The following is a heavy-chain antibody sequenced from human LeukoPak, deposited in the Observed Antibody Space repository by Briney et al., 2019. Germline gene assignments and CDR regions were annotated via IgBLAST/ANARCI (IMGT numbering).Heavy chain of an antibody. CDR2: IYYSGST. J-gene: IGHJ6*03. Sequence: SETLSLTCTVSGGSIGSHYWSWIRQPPGKGLEWIGYIYYSGSTNYNPSLKSRVTISVDTSKNQFSLKLSSVTAADTAVYYCARGGYYMDVWGKGTTVTVSS. CDR3: ARGGYYMDV. D-gene: IGHD3-10*01. V-gene: IGHV4-59*11. CDR1: GGSIGSHY.